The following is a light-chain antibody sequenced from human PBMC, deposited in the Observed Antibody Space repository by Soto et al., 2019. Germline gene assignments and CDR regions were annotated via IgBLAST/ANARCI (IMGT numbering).Light chain of an antibody. V-gene: IGKV1-6*01. CDR2: DAS. CDR1: QDIRND. Sequence: AIQMTQSPSSLSVSVGDRVTITCRASQDIRNDLGWYQQKPGKAPKLLIYDASKRATDIPDRFIGSGSGTDFTLTISSLEPEDFAVYYCHQRSNWPPFTFGGGTKVEI. CDR3: HQRSNWPPFT. J-gene: IGKJ4*01.